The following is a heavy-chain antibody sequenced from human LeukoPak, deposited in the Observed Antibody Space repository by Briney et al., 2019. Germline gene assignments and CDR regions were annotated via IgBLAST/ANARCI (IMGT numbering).Heavy chain of an antibody. J-gene: IGHJ4*02. CDR2: IYPGDSDT. CDR1: GYSFTTYW. D-gene: IGHD2-2*01. Sequence: HGESLKISCRGSGYSFTTYWIGWVRQMPGKGLKWMGIIYPGDSDTRYSPSFQGQVTMSADKSINTAYLQWSSLKASDTAMYYCARRQGCSSTSCPPDSWGQGTLVTVSS. V-gene: IGHV5-51*01. CDR3: ARRQGCSSTSCPPDS.